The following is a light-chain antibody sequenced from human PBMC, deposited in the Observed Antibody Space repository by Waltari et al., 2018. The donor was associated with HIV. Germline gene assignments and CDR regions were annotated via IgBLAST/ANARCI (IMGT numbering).Light chain of an antibody. V-gene: IGLV1-47*01. CDR1: SSNIGSKY. CDR3: AAWDDSLL. Sequence: QSVLTQPPSASGTPGQRVTISCSGSSSNIGSKYVYWYQQLPGTAPKLLIYRNNQRPSGGPDRFSGSKSGTPASLAISGVRSEDEADYYCAAWDDSLLFGGGTKLTVL. CDR2: RNN. J-gene: IGLJ2*01.